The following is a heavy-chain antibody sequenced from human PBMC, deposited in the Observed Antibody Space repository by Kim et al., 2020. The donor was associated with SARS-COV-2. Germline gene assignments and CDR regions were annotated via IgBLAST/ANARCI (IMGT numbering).Heavy chain of an antibody. CDR1: GYTFTSYG. V-gene: IGHV1-18*01. CDR2: ISAYNGNT. CDR3: ARALGYYGSGSPFDY. J-gene: IGHJ4*02. Sequence: ASVKVSCKASGYTFTSYGISWVRQAPGQGLEWMGWISAYNGNTNYAQKLQGRVTMTTDTSTSTAYMELRSLRSDDTAVYYCARALGYYGSGSPFDYWGQGTLVTVSS. D-gene: IGHD3-10*01.